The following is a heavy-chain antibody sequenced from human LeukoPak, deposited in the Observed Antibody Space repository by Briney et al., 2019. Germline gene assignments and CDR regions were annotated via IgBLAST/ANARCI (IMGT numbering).Heavy chain of an antibody. J-gene: IGHJ3*02. CDR1: GGTFSSYA. CDR3: ARPTRLRFLEWLSSGAFDI. D-gene: IGHD3-3*01. Sequence: ASVKVSCKASGGTFSSYAISWVRQAPGQGLEWMGGISPIFGTANYAQKFQGRVTITADESTSTAYMELSSLRSEDTAVYYCARPTRLRFLEWLSSGAFDIWGQGTMVTVSS. CDR2: ISPIFGTA. V-gene: IGHV1-69*13.